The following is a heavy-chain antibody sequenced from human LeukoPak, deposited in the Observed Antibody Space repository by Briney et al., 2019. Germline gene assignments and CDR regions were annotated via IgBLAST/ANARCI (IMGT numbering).Heavy chain of an antibody. Sequence: PSETLSLTCTVSGGSIRSSSYYWGWLRQPPGKGLEWNGSIYYSGRTYYNPSLKSRVTISVDTSKCQFSLKLSSVTAADTAVYCCARQLYSGSYHPSWWGQGTLVTVSS. CDR3: ARQLYSGSYHPSW. CDR2: IYYSGRT. D-gene: IGHD1-26*01. CDR1: GGSIRSSSYY. J-gene: IGHJ4*02. V-gene: IGHV4-39*01.